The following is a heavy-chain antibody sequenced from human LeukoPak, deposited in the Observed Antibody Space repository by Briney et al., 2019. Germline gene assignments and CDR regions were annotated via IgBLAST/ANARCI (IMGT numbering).Heavy chain of an antibody. V-gene: IGHV4-4*08. J-gene: IGHJ2*01. CDR2: IYSNGIT. Sequence: SETLSLTCTVSGGPIFSYYWNWIRQSPGKGLEWLGYIYSNGITNYSPSLRSRGTISIATSKNQLSLRLASVTAADTAMYYCARRAYFDSSGYSPTSGYFDLWGRGTLVTVSS. D-gene: IGHD3-22*01. CDR3: ARRAYFDSSGYSPTSGYFDL. CDR1: GGPIFSYY.